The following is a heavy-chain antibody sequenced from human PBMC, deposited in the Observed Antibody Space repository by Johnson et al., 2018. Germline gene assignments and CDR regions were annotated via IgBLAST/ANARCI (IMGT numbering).Heavy chain of an antibody. CDR2: IGWNSGSI. CDR1: GFTFSRYA. V-gene: IGHV3-9*01. CDR3: AKGDSSGYYGYFQH. J-gene: IGHJ1*01. Sequence: EVQLVESGGGLVQPGGSLRLSCAASGFTFSRYAMSWVRQAPGKGLEWVSAIGWNSGSIGYADSVKGRFTISRDNAKNSLYLQMNRLRAEDTALYYCAKGDSSGYYGYFQHWGQGTLVTVSS. D-gene: IGHD3-22*01.